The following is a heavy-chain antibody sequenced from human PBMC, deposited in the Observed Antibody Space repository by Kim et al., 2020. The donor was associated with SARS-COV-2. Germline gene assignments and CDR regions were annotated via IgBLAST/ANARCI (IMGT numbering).Heavy chain of an antibody. Sequence: KGRFTISRDNSKNSLYLQMNSLRTEDTALYYCAKDRALDLIAAAGTGFDPWGQGTLVTVSS. V-gene: IGHV3-43*01. D-gene: IGHD6-13*01. CDR3: AKDRALDLIAAAGTGFDP. J-gene: IGHJ5*02.